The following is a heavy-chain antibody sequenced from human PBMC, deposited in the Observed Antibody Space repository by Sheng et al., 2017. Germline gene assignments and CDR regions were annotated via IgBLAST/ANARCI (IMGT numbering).Heavy chain of an antibody. CDR3: ARGEAGGPDTATVPYYYNGVDV. CDR2: LYYSGRT. V-gene: IGHV4-61*01. D-gene: IGHD5-18*01. CDR1: GGFVSSGSYY. Sequence: QVQLQESGPGLVKPSETLSLTCTVSGGFVSSGSYYWNWIRQAPGKGLEWIGYLYYSGRTVYNTSLKSRVTISVDTSKNQFSLKVSSVTAADTAVYYCARGEAGGPDTATVPYYYNGVDVWGQGP. J-gene: IGHJ6*02.